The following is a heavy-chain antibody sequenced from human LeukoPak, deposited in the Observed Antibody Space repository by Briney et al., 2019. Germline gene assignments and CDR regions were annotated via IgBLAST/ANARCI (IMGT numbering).Heavy chain of an antibody. CDR2: IYYGATT. CDR3: ARDRWYYYDSSDYYHDAFDI. Sequence: GGSLRLSCAASSLDVSRNYMNWVRQAPGKGLEWVSSIYYGATTYYADSVKGRFTISRDNSKNTLYLQMNSLRAEDTAVYYCARDRWYYYDSSDYYHDAFDIWGQGTMVTVSS. CDR1: SLDVSRNY. V-gene: IGHV3-53*05. D-gene: IGHD3-22*01. J-gene: IGHJ3*02.